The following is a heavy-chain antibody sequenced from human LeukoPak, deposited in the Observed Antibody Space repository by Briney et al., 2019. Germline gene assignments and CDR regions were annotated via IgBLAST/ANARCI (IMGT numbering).Heavy chain of an antibody. Sequence: PSETLSLTCTVSGGSISSYYWSWIRQPPGKGLEWIGYIYYSGSTNYNPSLKSRVTISVDTSKNQFSLKLSSVTAADTAVYYCASGIVATMGYFDYWGQGTLVTASS. CDR3: ASGIVATMGYFDY. D-gene: IGHD5-12*01. J-gene: IGHJ4*02. V-gene: IGHV4-59*13. CDR1: GGSISSYY. CDR2: IYYSGST.